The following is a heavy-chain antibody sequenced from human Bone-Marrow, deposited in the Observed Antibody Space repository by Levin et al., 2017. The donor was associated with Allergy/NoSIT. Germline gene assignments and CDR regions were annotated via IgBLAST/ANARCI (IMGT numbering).Heavy chain of an antibody. CDR2: INPNSGGT. Sequence: GASVKVSCKASGYTFTGYYMHWVRQAPGQGLEWMGWINPNSGGTNYAQKFQGRVTMTRDTSISTAYMELSRLRSDDTAVYYCARPFTLAAAGANDYWGQGTLVTVSS. CDR3: ARPFTLAAAGANDY. CDR1: GYTFTGYY. J-gene: IGHJ4*02. V-gene: IGHV1-2*02. D-gene: IGHD6-13*01.